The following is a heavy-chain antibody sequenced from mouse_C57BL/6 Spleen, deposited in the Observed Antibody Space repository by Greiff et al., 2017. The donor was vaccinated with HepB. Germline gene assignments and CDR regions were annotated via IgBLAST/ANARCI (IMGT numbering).Heavy chain of an antibody. CDR3: ARSTMITTWYFDY. D-gene: IGHD2-4*01. V-gene: IGHV1-80*01. J-gene: IGHJ2*01. CDR2: IYPGDGDT. Sequence: QVQLQQSGAELVKPGASVKISCKASGYAFSSYWMNWVKQRPGKGLEWIGQIYPGDGDTNYNGKFKGKATLTADKSSSTAYMQLSSLTSEDSAVDYCARSTMITTWYFDYWGQGTTLTVSS. CDR1: GYAFSSYW.